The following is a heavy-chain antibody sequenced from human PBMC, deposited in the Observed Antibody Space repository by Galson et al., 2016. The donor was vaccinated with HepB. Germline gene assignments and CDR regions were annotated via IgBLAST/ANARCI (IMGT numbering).Heavy chain of an antibody. CDR3: TLGCSRTFCSPLRYFDL. V-gene: IGHV1-3*04. CDR1: GDTFTNYA. D-gene: IGHD2-2*01. CDR2: INTGNGAT. Sequence: SVKVSCKASGDTFTNYAVHWVRQAPGQWLEWMGWINTGNGATKYSQKFQGRVTFTRDTSANIAYMELSSLRSEDTAVYSCTLGCSRTFCSPLRYFDLWGRGTLVTVSS. J-gene: IGHJ2*01.